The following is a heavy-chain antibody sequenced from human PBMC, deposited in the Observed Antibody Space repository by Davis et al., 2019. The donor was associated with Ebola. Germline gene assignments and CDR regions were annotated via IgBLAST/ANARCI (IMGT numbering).Heavy chain of an antibody. V-gene: IGHV1-2*06. CDR1: GYTFTGYY. D-gene: IGHD2-15*01. CDR2: INPNSGGT. Sequence: AASVKVSCKASGYTFTGYYMHWVRQAPGQGLEWMGRINPNSGGTKYAQKFQGRVTMTRDTSISTAYMELSRLRSDDTAVYYCARDKKVVVVVAATSGKDAFDIWGQGTMVTVSS. J-gene: IGHJ3*02. CDR3: ARDKKVVVVVAATSGKDAFDI.